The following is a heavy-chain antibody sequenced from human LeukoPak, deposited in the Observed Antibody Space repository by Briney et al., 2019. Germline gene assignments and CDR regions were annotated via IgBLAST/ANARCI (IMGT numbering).Heavy chain of an antibody. CDR1: GGTFSSYA. CDR2: INSNSGGT. Sequence: ASVKVSCKASGGTFSSYAISWVRQAPGQGLEWMGRINSNSGGTNYAQKFQGRVTMTRDTSISTAYMELSSLISDDTAVYYCARESTIFGVDYWGQGTLVTVSS. V-gene: IGHV1-2*06. J-gene: IGHJ4*02. D-gene: IGHD3-3*01. CDR3: ARESTIFGVDY.